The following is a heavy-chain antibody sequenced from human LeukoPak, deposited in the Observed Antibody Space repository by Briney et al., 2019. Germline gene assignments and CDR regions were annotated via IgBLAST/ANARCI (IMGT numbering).Heavy chain of an antibody. Sequence: ASMKVSCKASGYTFTKYGISWVRQAPGQGLEWMGRINPNSGGTNYAQKFQGRVTMTRDTSISTAYMELSRLRSDDTAVYYCARPDYYDSSGYYVDNYWGQGTLVTVSS. J-gene: IGHJ4*02. D-gene: IGHD3-22*01. CDR1: GYTFTKYG. CDR3: ARPDYYDSSGYYVDNY. V-gene: IGHV1-2*06. CDR2: INPNSGGT.